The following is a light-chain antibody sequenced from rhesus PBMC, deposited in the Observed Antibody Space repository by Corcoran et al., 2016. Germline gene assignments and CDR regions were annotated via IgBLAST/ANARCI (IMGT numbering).Light chain of an antibody. J-gene: IGKJ3*01. CDR2: AAS. CDR3: QHDYDNPFT. Sequence: DIQMTQSPSALSASVGDRVTISCRASQNIYSNLAWYQPKPGKAPKLLIYAASSLKTGIPSRFSGSGSGTDLTPTISSLQPEDSAAYYCQHDYDNPFTFGPGTKLDIK. CDR1: QNIYSN. V-gene: IGKV1-44*01.